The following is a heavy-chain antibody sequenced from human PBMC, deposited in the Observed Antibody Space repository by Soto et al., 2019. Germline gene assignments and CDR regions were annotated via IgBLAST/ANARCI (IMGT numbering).Heavy chain of an antibody. V-gene: IGHV1-8*01. J-gene: IGHJ6*02. CDR1: GYTFTSYD. Sequence: ASVKVSCKASGYTFTSYDINWVRQATGQGLEWMGWMNPNSGNTGYAQKLQGRVTMTRNTSISTAYMELSSLRSEDTAVYYCARGQWCGGDCYYYYYYGMDVWGQGTTVTVSS. D-gene: IGHD2-21*02. CDR2: MNPNSGNT. CDR3: ARGQWCGGDCYYYYYYGMDV.